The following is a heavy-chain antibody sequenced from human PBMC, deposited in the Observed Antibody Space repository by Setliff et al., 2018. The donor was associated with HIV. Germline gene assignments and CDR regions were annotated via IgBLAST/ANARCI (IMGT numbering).Heavy chain of an antibody. CDR1: GGSFSGYC. CDR2: IQHSGRI. Sequence: SETLSLTCAVYGGSFSGYCWSWIRQPPGKGLEWIGEIQHSGRINYNPSLRSRVTTSVDTSKNQFSLRLRSVTAADTAVYYCARDRSTTVTTGAFDIWGQGTMVTVSS. D-gene: IGHD4-17*01. V-gene: IGHV4-34*01. J-gene: IGHJ3*02. CDR3: ARDRSTTVTTGAFDI.